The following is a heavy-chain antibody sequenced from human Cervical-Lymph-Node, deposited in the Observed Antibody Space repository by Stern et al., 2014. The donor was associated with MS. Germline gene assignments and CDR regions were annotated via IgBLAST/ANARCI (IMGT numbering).Heavy chain of an antibody. D-gene: IGHD1-1*01. CDR2: IYHTGTT. J-gene: IGHJ5*01. CDR1: GGSLTSYY. V-gene: IGHV4-4*09. Sequence: QVQLQESGPGLVKPSETLSLTCSVSGGSLTSYYFSWIRQSPGQGLEWIGYIYHTGTTQSHPSLKRRLTMSVDTSNNHFSLKLNSVTTEDTAVYYCARNRYPTTWFDSWGQGTLVIVSS. CDR3: ARNRYPTTWFDS.